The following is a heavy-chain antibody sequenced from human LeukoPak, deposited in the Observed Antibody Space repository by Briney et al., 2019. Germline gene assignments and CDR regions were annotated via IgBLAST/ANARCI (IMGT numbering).Heavy chain of an antibody. D-gene: IGHD1-26*01. CDR2: ISAYNGNT. J-gene: IGHJ4*02. Sequence: VASVKVSCKASGYTFTSYGISWVRQAPGQGLEWTGWISAYNGNTNYAQKLQGRVTMTTDTSTSTAYMELRSLRSDDTAVYYCARLRVGATPFYYWGQGTLVTVSS. CDR3: ARLRVGATPFYY. CDR1: GYTFTSYG. V-gene: IGHV1-18*01.